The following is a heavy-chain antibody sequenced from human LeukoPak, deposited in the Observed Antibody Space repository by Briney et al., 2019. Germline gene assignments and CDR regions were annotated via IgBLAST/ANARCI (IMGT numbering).Heavy chain of an antibody. CDR2: IRYDGSNK. CDR1: GFTFSSYG. Sequence: GGSLRLSCAASGFTFSSYGMHWVRQAPGKGLEWVAFIRYDGSNKYYADSVKGRFTISRDNSKNTLYLQMNSLRAEDTAVYYCARDGTGYYPAFDYWGQGTLVTVSS. D-gene: IGHD3/OR15-3a*01. CDR3: ARDGTGYYPAFDY. J-gene: IGHJ4*02. V-gene: IGHV3-30*02.